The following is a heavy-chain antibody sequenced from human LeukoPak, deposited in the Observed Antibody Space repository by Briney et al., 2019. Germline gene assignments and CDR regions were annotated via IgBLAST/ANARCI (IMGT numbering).Heavy chain of an antibody. J-gene: IGHJ4*02. D-gene: IGHD6-13*01. CDR2: VDPENGAA. Sequence: ASVKVSCKVSGYSHTELSMHWVRQAPGKGLEWMGGVDPENGAAIYAQKLQGRVTMTEDTSTDTAYMELNSLTSDDTAVYYCATGPTMPAPDTSPGLLDFWGQGTLVTVSS. CDR1: GYSHTELS. V-gene: IGHV1-24*01. CDR3: ATGPTMPAPDTSPGLLDF.